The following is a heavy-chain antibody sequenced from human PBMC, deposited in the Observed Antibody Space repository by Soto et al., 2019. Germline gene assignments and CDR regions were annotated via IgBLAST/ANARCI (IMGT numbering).Heavy chain of an antibody. CDR2: ISYDGNNK. V-gene: IGHV3-30-3*01. CDR3: ARAGCDGGRCYTLVGLRYGMDV. D-gene: IGHD2-15*01. J-gene: IGHJ6*02. Sequence: QVQLVESGGGVVQPGRSLRLSCAASGFTFSSYVMHWVRQAPGKGLEWVAVISYDGNNKYYADSVKGRFTISRDNSKKTGHLQMNRRRAEDTAVYYCARAGCDGGRCYTLVGLRYGMDVWGQGTTVTVSS. CDR1: GFTFSSYV.